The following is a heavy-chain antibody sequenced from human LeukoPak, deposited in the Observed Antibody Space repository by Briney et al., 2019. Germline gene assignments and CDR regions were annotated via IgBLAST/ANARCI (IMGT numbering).Heavy chain of an antibody. J-gene: IGHJ4*02. CDR1: GFTFSSYA. CDR2: ISGSGGST. Sequence: PGGSLRLPCAASGFTFSSYAMSWVRQAPGKGLEWVSAISGSGGSTYYADSVQGRFTISRDNSKNTLYLQMNSLRAEDTAVYYCAKDSFGYSYGCGFDYWGQGAMASLSS. D-gene: IGHD5-18*01. CDR3: AKDSFGYSYGCGFDY. V-gene: IGHV3-23*01.